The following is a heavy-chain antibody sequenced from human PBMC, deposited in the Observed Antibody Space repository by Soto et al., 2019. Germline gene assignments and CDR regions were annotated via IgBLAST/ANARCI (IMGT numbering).Heavy chain of an antibody. V-gene: IGHV4-31*03. CDR1: GGSISSGGYY. CDR3: ARGPPYYDILTTPPFDP. CDR2: IYYSGST. J-gene: IGHJ5*02. D-gene: IGHD3-9*01. Sequence: SETLSLTCTVSGGSISSGGYYWSWIRQHPGKGLEWIGYIYYSGSTYYNPSLKSRVTISVDTSKNQFSLKLSSVTAADTAVYYCARGPPYYDILTTPPFDPWGQGTLVTVSS.